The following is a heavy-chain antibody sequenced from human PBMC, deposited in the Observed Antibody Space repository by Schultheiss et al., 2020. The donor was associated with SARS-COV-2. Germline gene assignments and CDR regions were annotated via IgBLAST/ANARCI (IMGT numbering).Heavy chain of an antibody. Sequence: SETLSLTCTVSGGSISDYYWSWIRQPPGKGLEWIGYIYYSGSTNYNPSLKSRVTISVDTSKNQFSLKLSSVTAADTAVYYCARDRGGDFWSGYWLGFDPWGQGTLVTVSS. CDR2: IYYSGST. V-gene: IGHV4-59*01. CDR3: ARDRGGDFWSGYWLGFDP. D-gene: IGHD3-3*01. CDR1: GGSISDYY. J-gene: IGHJ5*02.